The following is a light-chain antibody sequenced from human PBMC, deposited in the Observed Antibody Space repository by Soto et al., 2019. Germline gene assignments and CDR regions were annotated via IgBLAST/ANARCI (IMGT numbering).Light chain of an antibody. CDR3: QQRSNWPPLLT. J-gene: IGKJ4*01. CDR2: DAS. CDR1: QSVGSY. Sequence: ETVLTQSPATLSLSPGERATLSCRASQSVGSYLAWYQQKPSQAPRLLIYDASTRATGIPARFSGSGSGTDFTLTISSLETEDFAVYYCQQRSNWPPLLTFGGGTKVEIK. V-gene: IGKV3-11*01.